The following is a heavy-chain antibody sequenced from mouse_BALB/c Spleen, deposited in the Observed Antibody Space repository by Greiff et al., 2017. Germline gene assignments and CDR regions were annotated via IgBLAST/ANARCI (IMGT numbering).Heavy chain of an antibody. CDR2: IDPGNGDT. CDR3: KDDFPY. V-gene: IGHV14-4*02. J-gene: IGHJ3*01. Sequence: VQLQQSGAAFVRPGASLKLSCTASGFNIKDYYMPWVQQPPEQGLEWIGWIDPGNGDTEYAPKFQGKATMTADTSSNTSYLQLSSLTSEDTAVYYCKDDFPYWGQGTLVTVSA. CDR1: GFNIKDYY. D-gene: IGHD2-4*01.